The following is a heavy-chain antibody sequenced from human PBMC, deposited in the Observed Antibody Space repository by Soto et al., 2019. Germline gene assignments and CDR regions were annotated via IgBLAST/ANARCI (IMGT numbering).Heavy chain of an antibody. CDR2: ISSTTNYI. CDR1: GFTFTRYS. Sequence: PGGSLRLSCAASGFTFTRYSMNWVRQAPGKGLEWVSSISSTTNYIYYGDSMKGRFTISRDNAKNTLYLEMKSLRAEDTAVYYCARESEDFTSNFDYWGQGTLVTVSS. CDR3: ARESEDFTSNFDY. J-gene: IGHJ4*02. V-gene: IGHV3-21*06.